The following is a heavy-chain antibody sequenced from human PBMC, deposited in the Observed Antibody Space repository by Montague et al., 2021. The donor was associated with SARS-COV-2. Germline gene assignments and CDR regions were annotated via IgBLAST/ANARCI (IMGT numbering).Heavy chain of an antibody. Sequence: SETLSLTCAAYGGSFSGYYWSWIRQPPGRGLEWIGETNDSGRTNYNPSLKGRVTISVDTPKNQFSLRLSSVTAAETAVYYCARGYCSGSGCYYYYGMDVWGQGTTVTVSS. D-gene: IGHD2-15*01. CDR1: GGSFSGYY. J-gene: IGHJ6*02. V-gene: IGHV4-34*01. CDR3: ARGYCSGSGCYYYYGMDV. CDR2: TNDSGRT.